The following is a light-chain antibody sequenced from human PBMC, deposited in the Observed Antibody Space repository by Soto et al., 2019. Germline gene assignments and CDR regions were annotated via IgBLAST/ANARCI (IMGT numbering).Light chain of an antibody. CDR3: QQYGSSPLT. J-gene: IGKJ4*01. Sequence: EIVLTQSPGTLSLSPGERATLSCRASQSVSSIYLAGYQQKPGQAPRLLIYGASSRATGIPDRFSGSGSGTDFTLTISRLEPEDFAVYFCQQYGSSPLTFGGGTKVEIK. CDR1: QSVSSIY. CDR2: GAS. V-gene: IGKV3-20*01.